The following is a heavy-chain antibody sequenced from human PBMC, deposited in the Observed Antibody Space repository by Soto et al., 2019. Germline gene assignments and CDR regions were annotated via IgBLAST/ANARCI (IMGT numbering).Heavy chain of an antibody. CDR2: IKQDGSEK. D-gene: IGHD6-19*01. Sequence: GGSLRLSCAASGFTFSSYWMGWVRQAPGKGLEWVANIKQDGSEKYYVDSVKGRFTISRDNAKNSLYLQMNSLRAEDTAVYYCARDSTFHSGWGSFFQHWGQGTLVTVSS. CDR1: GFTFSSYW. J-gene: IGHJ1*01. V-gene: IGHV3-7*05. CDR3: ARDSTFHSGWGSFFQH.